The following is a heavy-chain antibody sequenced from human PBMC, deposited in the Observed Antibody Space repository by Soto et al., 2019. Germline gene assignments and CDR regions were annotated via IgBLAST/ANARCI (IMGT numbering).Heavy chain of an antibody. Sequence: EVQLVESGGGLVQPGGSLRLSCVASGFLFDSYAMNWVRQAAGKGLEWVSYISPGGDRIYYAESLKGRITISRDNARNSLSLQMNLLSDEDTAVYYCTKSADSAGWGVDFWGQGTLVTVSS. J-gene: IGHJ4*02. D-gene: IGHD6-19*01. V-gene: IGHV3-48*02. CDR1: GFLFDSYA. CDR2: ISPGGDRI. CDR3: TKSADSAGWGVDF.